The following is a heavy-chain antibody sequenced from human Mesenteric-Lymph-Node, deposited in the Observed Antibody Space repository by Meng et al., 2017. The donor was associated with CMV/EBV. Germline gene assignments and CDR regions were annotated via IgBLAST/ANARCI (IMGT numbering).Heavy chain of an antibody. CDR3: AMVCCRTAAGSY. J-gene: IGHJ4*02. Sequence: GESLKISCAASGFTFDDYAMHWVRQAPGKGLVWVSRINSDGSSTTYADSVKGRLIISRDNAKNTLYLQMNSLRAEDTAVYYCAMVCCRTAAGSYWGQGTLVTVSS. D-gene: IGHD6-13*01. V-gene: IGHV3-74*01. CDR2: INSDGSST. CDR1: GFTFDDYA.